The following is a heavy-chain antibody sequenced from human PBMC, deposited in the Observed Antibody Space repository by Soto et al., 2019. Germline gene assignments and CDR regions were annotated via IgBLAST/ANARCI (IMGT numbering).Heavy chain of an antibody. CDR2: INHSGST. J-gene: IGHJ5*02. CDR3: ARDRQYSRRFDP. CDR1: GGSFSGYY. Sequence: QVQLQQWGAGLLKPSETLSLTCAVYGGSFSGYYWSWIRQPPGKGLEWIGEINHSGSTNYNPSLKSRVTISVDTSKNQFSLKLSSVTAADTAVYYCARDRQYSRRFDPWGQGTLVTVSS. V-gene: IGHV4-34*01. D-gene: IGHD6-13*01.